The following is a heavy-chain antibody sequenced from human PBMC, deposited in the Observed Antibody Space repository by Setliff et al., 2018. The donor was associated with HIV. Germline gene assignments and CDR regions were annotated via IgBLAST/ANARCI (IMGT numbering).Heavy chain of an antibody. D-gene: IGHD6-19*01. Sequence: PGGSLRLSCAASGFTFSTYAMSWVRQAPGRGLEWVSAISATTGDTYYADSVKGRFTISRDSSQNTVYLQMNSLRAEDTAVYYCAKDHFTHTSGWWGASYGYFDYWGQGTLVTVSS. CDR2: ISATTGDT. CDR3: AKDHFTHTSGWWGASYGYFDY. J-gene: IGHJ4*02. V-gene: IGHV3-23*01. CDR1: GFTFSTYA.